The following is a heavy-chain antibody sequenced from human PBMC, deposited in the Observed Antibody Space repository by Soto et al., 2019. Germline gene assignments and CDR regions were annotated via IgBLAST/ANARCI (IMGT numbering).Heavy chain of an antibody. Sequence: GGSLRLSCAASGFSFDDYAMHWVRQAPGRGLEWVSFINWNSGSRGYADSLRGRFTISRDNANNSLYLQMNNLRAEDTALYYCGRDKLTGIVAGGVSHSWG. CDR1: GFSFDDYA. V-gene: IGHV3-9*01. CDR3: GRDKLTGIVAGGVSHS. J-gene: IGHJ5*01. D-gene: IGHD3-10*01. CDR2: INWNSGSR.